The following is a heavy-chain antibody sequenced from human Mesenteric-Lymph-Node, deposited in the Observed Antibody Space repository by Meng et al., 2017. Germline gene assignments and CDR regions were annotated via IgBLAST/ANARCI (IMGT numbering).Heavy chain of an antibody. CDR3: AKGTGWLPDAFDI. Sequence: GGSLRLSCAASGFTFSTYAMHWVRQAPGKGLEWVAVISYDGSQKYYADSVKGRFTISRDNSKNTLYLQMNSLRAEDTAVYYCAKGTGWLPDAFDIWGQGTMVTVSS. V-gene: IGHV3-30*04. CDR1: GFTFSTYA. D-gene: IGHD3-22*01. CDR2: ISYDGSQK. J-gene: IGHJ3*02.